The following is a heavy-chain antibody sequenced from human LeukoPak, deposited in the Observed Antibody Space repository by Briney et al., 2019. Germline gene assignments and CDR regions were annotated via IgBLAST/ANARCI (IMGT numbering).Heavy chain of an antibody. CDR2: IIPIFGTA. CDR3: ARDGSGWYYFDY. V-gene: IGHV1-69*13. CDR1: GGTFSSYA. Sequence: ASVKVSCKASGGTFSSYAISWVRQAPGQGLEWMGGIIPIFGTANYAQKFQGRVTITAGESTSTAYMELSSLRSEDTAVYYCARDGSGWYYFDYWGQGTLVTVSS. J-gene: IGHJ4*02. D-gene: IGHD6-19*01.